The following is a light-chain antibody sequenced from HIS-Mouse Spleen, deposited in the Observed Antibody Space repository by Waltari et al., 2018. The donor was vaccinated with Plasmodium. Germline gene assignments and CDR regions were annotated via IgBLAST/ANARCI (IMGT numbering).Light chain of an antibody. CDR3: QQYYSYPLT. J-gene: IGKJ4*01. Sequence: AIRMTQSPTSFSASTGDRVTITCRASQGISSYLAWYQQKPGKAPKLLIDAASTLQSGVPSRFSGSGSGTDFTLTISCLQSEDFATYDCQQYYSYPLTFGGGTKVEIK. V-gene: IGKV1-8*01. CDR2: AAS. CDR1: QGISSY.